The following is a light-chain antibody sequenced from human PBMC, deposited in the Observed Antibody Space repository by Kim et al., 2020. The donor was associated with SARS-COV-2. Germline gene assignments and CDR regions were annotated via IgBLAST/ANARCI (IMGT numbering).Light chain of an antibody. CDR2: EVD. CDR3: CSYAGFRGII. Sequence: GQSITISCTGTADDIGTYKVVSWYQQCPGKAPKVLIYEVDKRPLGVSSRFFGSKSGNTASLTISGLQAGDEAHYFCCSYAGFRGIIFGGGTQLTVL. CDR1: ADDIGTYKV. J-gene: IGLJ2*01. V-gene: IGLV2-23*02.